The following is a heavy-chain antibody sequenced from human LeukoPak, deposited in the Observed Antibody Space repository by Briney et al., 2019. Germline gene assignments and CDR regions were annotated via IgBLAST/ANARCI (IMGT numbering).Heavy chain of an antibody. J-gene: IGHJ6*04. CDR2: IYYTGST. CDR3: ARALVATTMDV. D-gene: IGHD5-12*01. Sequence: SETLSLTCTVSGGSISNYYWSWIRQPPGKGLEWIGYIYYTGSTNYNPSLRSRVTISVDTSKNHCSLKLSSVTAADTAVYYCARALVATTMDVWGKGTTGTVSS. CDR1: GGSISNYY. V-gene: IGHV4-59*01.